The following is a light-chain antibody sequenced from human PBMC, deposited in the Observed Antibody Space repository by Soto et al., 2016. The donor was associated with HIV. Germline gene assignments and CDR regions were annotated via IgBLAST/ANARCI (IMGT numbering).Light chain of an antibody. CDR1: NIGSEG. CDR2: DDR. J-gene: IGLJ2*01. V-gene: IGLV3-21*02. Sequence: SYVLTQPPPVSVAPGETARIICGGDNIGSEGVHWYQQKPGQAPVLVVYDDRDRPSGIPERFSGSDSENTATLTISRVEAGDEADYYCQVWDSRSDHVVFGGGTKLTVL. CDR3: QVWDSRSDHVV.